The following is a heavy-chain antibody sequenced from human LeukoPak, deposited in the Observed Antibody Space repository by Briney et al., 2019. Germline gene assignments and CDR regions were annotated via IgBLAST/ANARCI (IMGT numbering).Heavy chain of an antibody. Sequence: GGSLRLSCAASGFTFSSYAMICLLQAPGKGLEWVSSISGSGGSTYYADSVKGRFTISRDNSKNTLYLQMNGLRAEDTAVYYCAKVPHESSGWYVLFDYWGQGTLVTVSS. V-gene: IGHV3-23*01. J-gene: IGHJ4*02. CDR2: ISGSGGST. CDR3: AKVPHESSGWYVLFDY. D-gene: IGHD6-19*01. CDR1: GFTFSSYA.